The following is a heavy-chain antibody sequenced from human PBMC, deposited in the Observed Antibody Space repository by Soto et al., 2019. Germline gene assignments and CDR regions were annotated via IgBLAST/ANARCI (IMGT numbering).Heavy chain of an antibody. CDR1: GYTFTSYY. V-gene: IGHV1-46*01. J-gene: IGHJ5*02. CDR3: ARDRSSSWSTSNWFDP. Sequence: GASVKVSCTASGYTFTSYYMHWVRQAPGQGLEWMGIINPSGGSTSYAQKFQGRVTMTRDTSTSTVYMELSSLRSEDTAVYYCARDRSSSWSTSNWFDPWGQGTLVTVSS. D-gene: IGHD6-13*01. CDR2: INPSGGST.